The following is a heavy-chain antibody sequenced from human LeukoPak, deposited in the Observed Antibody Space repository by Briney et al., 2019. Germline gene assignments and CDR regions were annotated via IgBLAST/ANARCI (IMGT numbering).Heavy chain of an antibody. Sequence: GGSLRLSCAASGFIFSNYAMSWVRQAPGKGLERVSAIVGRGSSTYYADSVKGRFTISRDNSKNTLYLQLNRLRAEDTAVYYCAKWGDYDILTGYYDSDYWGQGTLVTVSS. CDR2: IVGRGSST. CDR1: GFIFSNYA. CDR3: AKWGDYDILTGYYDSDY. V-gene: IGHV3-23*01. J-gene: IGHJ4*02. D-gene: IGHD3-9*01.